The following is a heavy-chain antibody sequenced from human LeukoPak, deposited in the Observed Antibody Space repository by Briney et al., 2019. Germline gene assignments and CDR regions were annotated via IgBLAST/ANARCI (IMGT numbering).Heavy chain of an antibody. D-gene: IGHD3-9*01. CDR2: IDPSDSYT. CDR3: ARQPHLTGPPYY. Sequence: GESLKISCKGSGYSFTSYWISWVRQMPGKDLEWMGRIDPSDSYTNYSPSFQGHVTISADKSISTAYLQWSSLKASDTAMYYCARQPHLTGPPYYWGQGTLVTVSS. CDR1: GYSFTSYW. J-gene: IGHJ4*02. V-gene: IGHV5-10-1*01.